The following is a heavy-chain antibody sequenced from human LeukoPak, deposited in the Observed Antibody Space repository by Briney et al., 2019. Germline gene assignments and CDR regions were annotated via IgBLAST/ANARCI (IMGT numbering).Heavy chain of an antibody. V-gene: IGHV3-23*01. D-gene: IGHD5-24*01. CDR1: GFTFSSYA. CDR2: ISGSGGST. CDR3: ARLFREATIFDY. Sequence: GGSLRLSCAASGFTFSSYAMSWARQAPGKGLEWVSAISGSGGSTYYADSVKGRFTISRDNSKNTLYLQMNTLRAEDTAVYYCARLFREATIFDYWGQGALVTVSS. J-gene: IGHJ4*02.